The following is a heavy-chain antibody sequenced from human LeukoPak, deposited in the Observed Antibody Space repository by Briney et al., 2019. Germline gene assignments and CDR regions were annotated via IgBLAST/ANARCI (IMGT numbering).Heavy chain of an antibody. D-gene: IGHD3-10*01. CDR3: ARDGYYDSGSYDY. CDR1: GYTFTGYY. CDR2: INPNSGGT. V-gene: IGHV1-2*02. Sequence: ASVKVSCKASGYTFTGYYMHRVRQAPGQGLEWMGWINPNSGGTNYAQKFQGRVTMTRDMSISTVYMELSRLRSDDTAVYYCARDGYYDSGSYDYWGQGTLVTVSS. J-gene: IGHJ4*02.